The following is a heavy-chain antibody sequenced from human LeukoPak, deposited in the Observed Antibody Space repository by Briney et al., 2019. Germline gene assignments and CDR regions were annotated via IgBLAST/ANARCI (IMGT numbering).Heavy chain of an antibody. Sequence: PERSLRLSCAASGFTFGSYTMHGVRQAPGKGLEGVAVIAYDGGSIVYANSVKGRFTISRDNSKNTLYLQMNSLRAEDTAVYHCARPRADSGGKYYFDYWGQGTLVTVSS. D-gene: IGHD2-15*01. CDR1: GFTFGSYT. CDR3: ARPRADSGGKYYFDY. CDR2: IAYDGGSI. V-gene: IGHV3-30-3*01. J-gene: IGHJ4*02.